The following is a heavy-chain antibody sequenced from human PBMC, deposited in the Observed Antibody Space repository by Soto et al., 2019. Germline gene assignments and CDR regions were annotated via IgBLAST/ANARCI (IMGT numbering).Heavy chain of an antibody. D-gene: IGHD3-9*01. Sequence: SPTLSLTCAISGDSVSSNSAAWNWIRQSPSRGLEWLGRTYYRSKWYNDYAVSVKSRITINPDTSKNQFSLQLNSVTPEDTAVYYCARVSHYDILTGYYYMDVWGKGTTVTVSS. CDR2: TYYRSKWYN. J-gene: IGHJ6*03. CDR1: GDSVSSNSAA. CDR3: ARVSHYDILTGYYYMDV. V-gene: IGHV6-1*01.